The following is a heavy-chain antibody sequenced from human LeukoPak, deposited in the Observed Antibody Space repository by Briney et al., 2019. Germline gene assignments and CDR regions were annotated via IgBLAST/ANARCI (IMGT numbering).Heavy chain of an antibody. CDR3: ARDILTGSQSRFQH. CDR1: GFTFSTYW. CDR2: ISGDGGTT. Sequence: PGGSLRLSCAASGFTFSTYWMSWVRQAPGKGLECVSVISGDGGTTYYADSVKGRFTISRDNSKNTLYLQMNSLRAEDTAVYYCARDILTGSQSRFQHWGQGTLVTVSS. V-gene: IGHV3-23*01. J-gene: IGHJ1*01. D-gene: IGHD3-9*01.